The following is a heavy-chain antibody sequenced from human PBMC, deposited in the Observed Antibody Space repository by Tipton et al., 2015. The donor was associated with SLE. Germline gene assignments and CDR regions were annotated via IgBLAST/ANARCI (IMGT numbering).Heavy chain of an antibody. CDR3: AKYGYNPNWYFDL. CDR1: GGSINSYY. V-gene: IGHV4-59*12. Sequence: TLSLTCTVSGGSINSYYWSWIRQPPGKGLEWIGYIHSSGSTNYNPSLKSRLNISVDRSNNQFSLKLTSVTAADTAVYYCAKYGYNPNWYFDLWGRGTLVTVST. CDR2: IHSSGST. D-gene: IGHD5-24*01. J-gene: IGHJ2*01.